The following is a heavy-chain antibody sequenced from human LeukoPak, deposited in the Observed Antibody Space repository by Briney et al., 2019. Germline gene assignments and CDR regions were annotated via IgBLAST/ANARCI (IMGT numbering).Heavy chain of an antibody. V-gene: IGHV3-21*01. CDR3: ARDFGNPPYNWFDP. Sequence: SGGSLRLSCAASGFTFSGYVMKWVRQAPGKGLEWVSTISSSSSYIYYADSVKGRFTISRDNAKNSLYLQMNSLRAEDTAVYYCARDFGNPPYNWFDPWGQGTLVTVSS. J-gene: IGHJ5*02. CDR1: GFTFSGYV. CDR2: ISSSSSYI. D-gene: IGHD4-23*01.